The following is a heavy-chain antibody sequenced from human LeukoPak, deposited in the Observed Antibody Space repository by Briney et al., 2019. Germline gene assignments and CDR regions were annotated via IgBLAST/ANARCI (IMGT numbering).Heavy chain of an antibody. Sequence: SETLSLTCTVSGGSINSNNDCWGWIRQPPGKGLDWIGCIYYSGRTYYNPSLKSRVTISVDTSKIQFSLKLSSVTAADTAIYYCAKGESKDYLNYFDYLNYFDHWGQGALVTVSS. CDR2: IYYSGRT. CDR3: AKGESKDYLNYFDYLNYFDH. D-gene: IGHD2/OR15-2a*01. J-gene: IGHJ4*02. CDR1: GGSINSNNDC. V-gene: IGHV4-39*01.